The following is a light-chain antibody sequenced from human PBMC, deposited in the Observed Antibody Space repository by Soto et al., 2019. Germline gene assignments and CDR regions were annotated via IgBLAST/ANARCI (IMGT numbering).Light chain of an antibody. CDR1: QSINNRY. J-gene: IGKJ3*01. CDR2: AAS. Sequence: EIVVTQSPGTLSLSPGERATISCRASQSINNRYLAWYQQKPGQAPRLLIYAASSRATGIPDRFSGSGSGTDYTLTTSRLEPQDFSVYCCQQFGSSPGFTFGPGTKVDIK. CDR3: QQFGSSPGFT. V-gene: IGKV3-20*01.